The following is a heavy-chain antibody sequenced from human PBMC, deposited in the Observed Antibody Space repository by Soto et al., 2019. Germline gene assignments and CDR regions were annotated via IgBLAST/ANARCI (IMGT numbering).Heavy chain of an antibody. J-gene: IGHJ4*02. V-gene: IGHV3-23*01. CDR3: ARHDDSSGYFTDFDY. CDR2: IGGGGVDT. Sequence: GGSLRLSCAASGFTFNTYPMSWVRQAPGKGLEWVSAIGGGGVDTYYADSVKGRFTISRDNSKNTLYLQTNSLRAEDTAVYYCARHDDSSGYFTDFDYWGQGTLVTVSS. D-gene: IGHD3-22*01. CDR1: GFTFNTYP.